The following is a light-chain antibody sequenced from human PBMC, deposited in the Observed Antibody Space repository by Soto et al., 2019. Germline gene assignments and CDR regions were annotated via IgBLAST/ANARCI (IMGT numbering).Light chain of an antibody. V-gene: IGLV1-47*01. CDR1: SSNIGSNF. J-gene: IGLJ2*01. CDR2: RNN. Sequence: QSVLTQPPSASGTPGQRVTISCSGSSSNIGSNFIYWYQQLPGTAPKLLIYRNNERPLGVPDRFSGSKSGTSASPAISGLRSEDEADYHCAAWDDSLSRVVFGGGTKLTVL. CDR3: AAWDDSLSRVV.